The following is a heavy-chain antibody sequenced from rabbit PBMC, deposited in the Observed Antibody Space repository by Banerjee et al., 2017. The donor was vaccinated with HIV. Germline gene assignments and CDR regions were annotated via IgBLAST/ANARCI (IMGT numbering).Heavy chain of an antibody. V-gene: IGHV1S40*01. CDR2: IYTGDGDT. Sequence: QSLEESGGDLVKPGASLTLTCTASGIDFSSSYYMCWIRQAPGKGLELIVCIYTGDGDTCYANGAKGRFTTSTTSATPVTLKMASLTAAASSSECCSRGQDGSYGGALDSWGPGTLVTVS. J-gene: IGHJ6*02. D-gene: IGHD5-1*01. CDR3: SRGQDGSYGGALDS. CDR1: GIDFSSSYY.